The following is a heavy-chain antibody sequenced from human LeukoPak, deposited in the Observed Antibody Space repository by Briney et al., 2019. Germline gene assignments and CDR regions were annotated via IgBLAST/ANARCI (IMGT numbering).Heavy chain of an antibody. CDR3: TTLGALVVYAGPYYFDY. J-gene: IGHJ4*02. D-gene: IGHD2-8*02. CDR1: GFTFSNAW. V-gene: IGHV3-15*01. CDR2: IKSKTDGGTT. Sequence: GGSLRLSCAAPGFTFSNAWMSWVRQAPGKGQERVGRIKSKTDGGTTDYAAPVKGRFTISGDDSKNTLYLQMNSLKTEDTAVYYCTTLGALVVYAGPYYFDYWGQGTLVTVSS.